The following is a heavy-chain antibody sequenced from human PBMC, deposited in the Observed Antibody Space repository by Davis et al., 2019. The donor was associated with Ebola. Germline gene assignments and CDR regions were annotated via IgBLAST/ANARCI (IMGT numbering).Heavy chain of an antibody. CDR2: ISYDGSNK. CDR3: ARDTWAEGILDY. Sequence: GGSLRLSCAASGFTFSSYGMHWVRQAPGKGLEWVAVISYDGSNKYYADSVKGRFTISRDNSKNTLYLQMNSLRAEDTAVYYCARDTWAEGILDYWGQGTLVTVSS. CDR1: GFTFSSYG. V-gene: IGHV3-30*03. J-gene: IGHJ4*02. D-gene: IGHD1-14*01.